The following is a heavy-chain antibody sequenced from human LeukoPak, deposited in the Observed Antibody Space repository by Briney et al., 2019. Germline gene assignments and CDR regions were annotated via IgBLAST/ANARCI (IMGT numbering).Heavy chain of an antibody. Sequence: GGSLRLSCAASGFTFSSYIMNWVRHAPGKGLEWVSSISSSSSYIYYADSVKGRFTISRDNAKNSLYLQMNSLRAEDTAVYYCARAKGVYGSGSSFDYWGQGTLVTVSS. V-gene: IGHV3-21*01. CDR2: ISSSSSYI. CDR1: GFTFSSYI. J-gene: IGHJ4*02. CDR3: ARAKGVYGSGSSFDY. D-gene: IGHD3-10*01.